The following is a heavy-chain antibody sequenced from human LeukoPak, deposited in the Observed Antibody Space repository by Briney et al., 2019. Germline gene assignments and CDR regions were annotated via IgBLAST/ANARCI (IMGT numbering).Heavy chain of an antibody. CDR1: GYTFTGYY. CDR2: INTNTGNP. CDR3: AREFIAVAGTGSAFDI. Sequence: ASVKVSCKASGYTFTGYYMHWVRQAPGQGLEWMGWINTNTGNPTYAQGFTGRFVFSLDTSVSTAYLQISSLKAEDTAVYYCAREFIAVAGTGSAFDIWGQGTMVTVSS. D-gene: IGHD6-19*01. V-gene: IGHV7-4-1*02. J-gene: IGHJ3*02.